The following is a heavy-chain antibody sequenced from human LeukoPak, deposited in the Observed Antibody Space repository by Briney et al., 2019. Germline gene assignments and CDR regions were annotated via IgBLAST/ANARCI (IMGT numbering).Heavy chain of an antibody. D-gene: IGHD2-15*01. V-gene: IGHV4-61*08. CDR1: GGSISTSAYY. CDR2: IYYSGST. Sequence: SETLSLTCIVSGGSISTSAYYWSWIRQPPGKGLEWIGYIYYSGSTYYNPSLKSRVTISLDTSKNQFSVKLSSVAAADTAVYYCARGRSHFDFWGQGTLVTVSS. CDR3: ARGRSHFDF. J-gene: IGHJ4*02.